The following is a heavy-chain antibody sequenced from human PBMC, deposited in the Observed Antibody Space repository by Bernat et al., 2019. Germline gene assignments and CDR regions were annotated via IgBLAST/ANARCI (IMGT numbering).Heavy chain of an antibody. CDR1: GYTLTELS. D-gene: IGHD6-6*01. CDR2: FDPEDGET. CDR3: ATPSGYSSSWTDAFDI. J-gene: IGHJ3*02. Sequence: QVQLVQSGAEVKKPGASVKVSCKVSGYTLTELSMHWVRQAPGKGLEWMGGFDPEDGETIYAQKFQGRVTMTEDTSTATAYMELSSLRSEDTAVYYCATPSGYSSSWTDAFDIWGQGTMVTVSS. V-gene: IGHV1-24*01.